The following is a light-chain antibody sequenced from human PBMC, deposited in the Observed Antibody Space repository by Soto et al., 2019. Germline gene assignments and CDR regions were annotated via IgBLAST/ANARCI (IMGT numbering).Light chain of an antibody. CDR2: KAS. CDR3: QQYNSYSPPYT. Sequence: DIQMTQSPSTLSASVGDRVTITCRASQSISSWLAWYQQKPGKAPKLLIYKASSLESGVPSRVSGSGSGTEFTLTISSLQPDDFATYYCQQYNSYSPPYTFGQGTKLEIK. CDR1: QSISSW. J-gene: IGKJ2*01. V-gene: IGKV1-5*03.